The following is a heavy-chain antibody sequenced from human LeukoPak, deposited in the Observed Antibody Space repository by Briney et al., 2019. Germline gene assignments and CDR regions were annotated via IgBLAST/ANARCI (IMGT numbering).Heavy chain of an antibody. D-gene: IGHD5-18*01. J-gene: IGHJ6*03. CDR3: ARANSYHSSHIYYYYMDV. V-gene: IGHV3-21*01. CDR1: GFTFSSYA. Sequence: KSGGSLRLSCAASGFTFSSYAMHWVRQAPGRGLEWVSSISSSSSYIYYADSVKGRFTISRDNAKNSLYLQMNGLRAEDTAVYYCARANSYHSSHIYYYYMDVWGKGTTVTVSS. CDR2: ISSSSSYI.